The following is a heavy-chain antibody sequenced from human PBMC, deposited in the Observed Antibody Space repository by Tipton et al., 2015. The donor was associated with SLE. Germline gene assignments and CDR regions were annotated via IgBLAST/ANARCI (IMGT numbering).Heavy chain of an antibody. CDR2: ISGRGGKT. CDR3: ARDLSVAGTLDY. Sequence: SLRLSCAASGFTFSNYAMSWVRQAPGKGLEWVSGISGRGGKTYYADSVKGRFTISRDNSKNTLYLQMNSLRAEDTAVYYCARDLSVAGTLDYWGQGTLVTVSS. J-gene: IGHJ4*02. V-gene: IGHV3-23*01. CDR1: GFTFSNYA. D-gene: IGHD6-19*01.